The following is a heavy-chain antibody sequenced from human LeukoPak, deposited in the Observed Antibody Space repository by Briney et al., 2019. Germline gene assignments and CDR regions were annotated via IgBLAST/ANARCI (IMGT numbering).Heavy chain of an antibody. J-gene: IGHJ6*03. D-gene: IGHD6-6*01. CDR1: GFTVSSNY. V-gene: IGHV3-53*01. CDR3: AREEGGQYSSSLYMDV. CDR2: IYSGGST. Sequence: GGSLRLSCAASGFTVSSNYMSWVRQAPGKGLEWVSVIYSGGSTYYADSVKGRFTISRDNSKNTLYLQMNSLRAEDTAVYYCAREEGGQYSSSLYMDVWGKGTTLTVSS.